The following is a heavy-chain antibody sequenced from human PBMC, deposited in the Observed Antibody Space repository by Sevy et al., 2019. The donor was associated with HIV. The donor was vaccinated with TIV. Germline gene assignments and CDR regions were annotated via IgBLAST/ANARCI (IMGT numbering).Heavy chain of an antibody. V-gene: IGHV3-30*02. Sequence: GGYLRLSCAASGFSLTTSDMHWVRQAPGKGLEWVAYVRNDGSNKYYADSVRDRFTISRDSPKNTLYLQMNSLRDEDTAIYYCARGRKTTEEWLEEVDYYYGLDVWGQGTTVTVSS. CDR1: GFSLTTSD. J-gene: IGHJ6*02. D-gene: IGHD2-8*01. CDR3: ARGRKTTEEWLEEVDYYYGLDV. CDR2: VRNDGSNK.